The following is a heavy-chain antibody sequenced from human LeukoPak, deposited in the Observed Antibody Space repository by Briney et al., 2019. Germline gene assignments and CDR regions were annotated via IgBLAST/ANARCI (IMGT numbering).Heavy chain of an antibody. CDR3: ARDHSYYDILTGYYPYGMGV. CDR2: ISAYNGNT. V-gene: IGHV1-18*01. Sequence: ASVKVSCKASGYTFTSYGISWVRQAPGQGLEWMGWISAYNGNTNYAQKLQGRVTMTTDTSTSTAYMELRSLRSDDTAVYYCARDHSYYDILTGYYPYGMGVWGQGTTVTVSS. J-gene: IGHJ6*02. CDR1: GYTFTSYG. D-gene: IGHD3-9*01.